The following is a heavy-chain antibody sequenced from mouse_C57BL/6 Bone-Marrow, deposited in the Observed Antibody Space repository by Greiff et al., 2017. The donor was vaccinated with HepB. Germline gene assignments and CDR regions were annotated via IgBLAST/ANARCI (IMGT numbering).Heavy chain of an antibody. CDR2: IYPGSGNT. J-gene: IGHJ4*01. Sequence: QVQLKESGAELVRPGASVKLSCKASGYTFTDYYINWVKQRPGQGLEWIARIYPGSGNTYYNEKFKGKATLTAEKSSSTAYMQLSSLTSEDSAVYFCARHSHYYGSSYYAMDYWGQGTSVTVSS. CDR1: GYTFTDYY. D-gene: IGHD1-1*01. V-gene: IGHV1-76*01. CDR3: ARHSHYYGSSYYAMDY.